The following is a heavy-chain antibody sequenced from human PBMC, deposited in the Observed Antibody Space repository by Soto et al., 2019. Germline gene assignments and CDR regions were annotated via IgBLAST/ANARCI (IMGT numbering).Heavy chain of an antibody. CDR1: GGSISSSSYY. Sequence: PSETLSLTCTVSGGSISSSSYYWGWIRQPPGKGLEWIGSIYYSGSTYYNPSLKSRVTISVDTSKNQFSLKLSSVTAADTAVYYCARQSSIRMTTVTTPHFDYWGQGTLFTVSS. CDR3: ARQSSIRMTTVTTPHFDY. J-gene: IGHJ4*02. V-gene: IGHV4-39*01. CDR2: IYYSGST. D-gene: IGHD4-17*01.